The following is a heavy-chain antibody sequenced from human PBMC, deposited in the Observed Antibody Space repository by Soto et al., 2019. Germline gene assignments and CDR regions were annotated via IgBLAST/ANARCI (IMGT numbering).Heavy chain of an antibody. D-gene: IGHD2-21*02. J-gene: IGHJ6*02. V-gene: IGHV6-1*01. CDR1: GDSVSSDSAA. CDR2: TYYRSKWYN. CDR3: AREDDGGDRGYCGLDV. Sequence: SQTLSLTCAISGDSVSSDSAAWNWIRQSPSRGLEWLGRTYYRSKWYNDYAVSVNGRITINPDTSKNHFSLQLNSVTPADTAVYFCAREDDGGDRGYCGLDVWGQGTTVTVSS.